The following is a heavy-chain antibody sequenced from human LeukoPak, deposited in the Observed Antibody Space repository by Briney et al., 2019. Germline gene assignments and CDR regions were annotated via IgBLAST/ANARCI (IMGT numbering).Heavy chain of an antibody. V-gene: IGHV7-4-1*02. CDR3: ARDVARYCSGGSCYVGFGDFDY. CDR2: INTNTGNP. CDR1: GHTFTNYG. D-gene: IGHD2-15*01. Sequence: ASVKVSCKASGHTFTNYGMNWVRQAPGQGLEWMGWINTNTGNPTYAQGFTGRFVFSLDTSVSTAYLQISSLKAEDTAVYYCARDVARYCSGGSCYVGFGDFDYWGQGTLVTVSS. J-gene: IGHJ4*02.